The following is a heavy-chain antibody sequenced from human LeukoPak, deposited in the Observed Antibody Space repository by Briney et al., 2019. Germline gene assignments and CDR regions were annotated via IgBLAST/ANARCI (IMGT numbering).Heavy chain of an antibody. Sequence: SVKVSCKASGFTFTSSAVQWVRQARGQRLEWIGWIVVGSGNTNYAQKLQGRVTMTTDTSTSTAYMELRSLRSDDTAVYYCARDVGGCGGDCYLYYYYGMDVWGQGTTVTVSS. D-gene: IGHD2-21*02. CDR3: ARDVGGCGGDCYLYYYYGMDV. CDR2: IVVGSGNT. V-gene: IGHV1-58*01. CDR1: GFTFTSSA. J-gene: IGHJ6*02.